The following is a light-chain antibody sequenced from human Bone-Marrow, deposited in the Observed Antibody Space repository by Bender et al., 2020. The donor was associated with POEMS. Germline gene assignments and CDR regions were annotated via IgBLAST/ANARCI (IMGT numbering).Light chain of an antibody. CDR3: CSCAGRNTYVI. J-gene: IGLJ2*01. CDR1: SSDIGGYNY. CDR2: DVS. Sequence: QSALTQAASVAGSPGQSIAISCTGTSSDIGGYNYVSWYQQHPGKPPTLMISDVSKRPSGVSSRFSGSQSGNTASLTISGLLAEDGAECFCCSCAGRNTYVIFGGGTKMTVL. V-gene: IGLV2-23*02.